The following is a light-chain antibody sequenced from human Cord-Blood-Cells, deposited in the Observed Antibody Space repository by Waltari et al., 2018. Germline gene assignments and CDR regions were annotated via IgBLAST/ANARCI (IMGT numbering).Light chain of an antibody. Sequence: SYELTQPPSVSVSPGQTARTTCTGDALPSTNADWYQQTPGQAPVLVRYKDSEGPSGIPERFSGSSSGTTVTLTISGVQAEDEADYYCQSADSSGTWVFGGGTKLTVL. CDR2: KDS. CDR1: ALPSTN. CDR3: QSADSSGTWV. J-gene: IGLJ3*02. V-gene: IGLV3-25*03.